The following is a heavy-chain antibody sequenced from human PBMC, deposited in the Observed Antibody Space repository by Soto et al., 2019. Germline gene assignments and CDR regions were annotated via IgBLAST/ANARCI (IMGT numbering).Heavy chain of an antibody. Sequence: QVQLVQSGAEVKKPGSSVKVSCKASGGTFSSYTISWVRQAPGQGLEWMGRIIPILGIANYAQKFQGRLTITADKSTSTAYMELSSLRSEDTAVYYCARLSTAMGTLDYWGQGTLVTVSS. CDR1: GGTFSSYT. CDR2: IIPILGIA. D-gene: IGHD5-18*01. CDR3: ARLSTAMGTLDY. J-gene: IGHJ4*02. V-gene: IGHV1-69*02.